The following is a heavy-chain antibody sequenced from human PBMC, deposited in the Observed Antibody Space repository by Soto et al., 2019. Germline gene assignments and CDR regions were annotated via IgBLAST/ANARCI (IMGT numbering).Heavy chain of an antibody. CDR1: GYTLTELS. CDR2: FDPEDGET. Sequence: ASVKVSCKVSGYTLTELSMHWVRQAPGKGLEWMGGFDPEDGETIYAQKFQGRVTMSEDTSTDTAYMELSSLRSEDTAVYYCAVIVVVAATSHPHGAFDIWGQGTMVTVSS. J-gene: IGHJ3*02. D-gene: IGHD2-15*01. V-gene: IGHV1-24*01. CDR3: AVIVVVAATSHPHGAFDI.